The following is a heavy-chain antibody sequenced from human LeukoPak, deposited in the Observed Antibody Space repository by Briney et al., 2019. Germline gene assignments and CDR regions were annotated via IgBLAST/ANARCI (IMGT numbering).Heavy chain of an antibody. CDR1: GFTFSGSW. V-gene: IGHV3-7*01. Sequence: GGSLRLSCAASGFTFSGSWMDWVRQAPGKGLEWVANIKGDGRVTYYVDSAKGRFTISRDNAKSSLYLQMDSLRVADTAIYYCSRSLTSWGQGNVVNVSS. CDR3: SRSLTS. J-gene: IGHJ5*02. CDR2: IKGDGRVT.